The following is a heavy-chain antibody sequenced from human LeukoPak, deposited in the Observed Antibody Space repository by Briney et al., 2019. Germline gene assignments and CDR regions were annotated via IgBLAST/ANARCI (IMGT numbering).Heavy chain of an antibody. Sequence: GGSLRLSCAVSGLTFSSSWMDWVRQAPGKGLEWVASINPDGNRKYSADSVKGRFTISRDNAENSLYLQMNSLRVEDTAFYYCARDLAYSRLDYWGQGMLVTVSS. CDR1: GLTFSSSW. V-gene: IGHV3-7*01. J-gene: IGHJ4*02. CDR3: ARDLAYSRLDY. D-gene: IGHD5-18*01. CDR2: INPDGNRK.